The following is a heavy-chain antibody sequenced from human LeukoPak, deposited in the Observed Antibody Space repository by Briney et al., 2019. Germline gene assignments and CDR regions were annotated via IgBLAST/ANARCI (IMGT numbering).Heavy chain of an antibody. V-gene: IGHV3-21*01. D-gene: IGHD2-2*01. CDR3: ARDGVVVPAAITYYMDV. Sequence: GGSLRLSCAASGFTFSSYSMNWVRQAPGKGLEWVSSISSSSSYIYYADSVKGRFTISRDNAKNSLYLQMNSLRAEDTAVYYCARDGVVVPAAITYYMDVWGKGTTVTVSS. J-gene: IGHJ6*03. CDR1: GFTFSSYS. CDR2: ISSSSSYI.